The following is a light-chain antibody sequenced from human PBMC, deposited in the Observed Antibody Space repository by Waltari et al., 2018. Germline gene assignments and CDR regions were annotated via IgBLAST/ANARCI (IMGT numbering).Light chain of an antibody. CDR3: QTGGHGTWV. Sequence: QLVLTQSPSASASLGASVKLTCTLSSGHSSNVIAWLQQQPEKGPRYLMKVNSDGSHSKGDKIPDRFSGSSSGTEHYLTIYSLQSEDEADYYCQTGGHGTWVFGGGTKLTVL. CDR1: SGHSSNV. CDR2: VNSDGSH. V-gene: IGLV4-69*01. J-gene: IGLJ3*02.